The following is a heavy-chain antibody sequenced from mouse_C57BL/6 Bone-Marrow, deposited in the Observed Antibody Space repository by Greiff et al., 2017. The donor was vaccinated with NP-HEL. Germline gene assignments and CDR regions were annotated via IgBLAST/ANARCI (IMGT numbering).Heavy chain of an antibody. J-gene: IGHJ2*01. D-gene: IGHD1-1*01. CDR2: IYPRDGST. Sequence: VQLQQSDAELVKPGASVKISCKVSGYTFTDHTIHWMKQRPEQGLEWIGYIYPRDGSTKYNEKFKGKATLTADKSSSTAYMQLNSLTSEDSAIYFCARVRGSSPYYFDYWGQGTTLTVSS. V-gene: IGHV1-78*01. CDR1: GYTFTDHT. CDR3: ARVRGSSPYYFDY.